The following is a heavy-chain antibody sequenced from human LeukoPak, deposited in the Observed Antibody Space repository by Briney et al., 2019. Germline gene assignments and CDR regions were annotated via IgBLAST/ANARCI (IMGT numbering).Heavy chain of an antibody. D-gene: IGHD3-22*01. V-gene: IGHV4-59*12. CDR1: GGSISSYY. CDR2: IYYSGST. J-gene: IGHJ4*02. Sequence: SETLSLTCTVSGGSISSYYWSWIRQPPGKGLEWIGYIYYSGSTNYNPSLKSRVTISVDTSKNQFSLKLSSVTAADTAVYYCARRGRRYYDSSGFPRNGGYIDYWGQGTLVTVSS. CDR3: ARRGRRYYDSSGFPRNGGYIDY.